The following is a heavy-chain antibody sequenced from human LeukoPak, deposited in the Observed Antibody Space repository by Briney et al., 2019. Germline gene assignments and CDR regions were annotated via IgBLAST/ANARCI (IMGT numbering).Heavy chain of an antibody. D-gene: IGHD2-2*01. CDR3: ARDMYCSSTSCYVSYYYYGMDV. J-gene: IGHJ6*02. Sequence: PGRSLRLSCAASGFTFDDYAMHWVRQAPGKGLEWVSGISWNSGSIGYADSVKGRFTISRDNAKNSLYLQMNSLRAEDTAVYYCARDMYCSSTSCYVSYYYYGMDVWGQGTTVTVSS. CDR1: GFTFDDYA. CDR2: ISWNSGSI. V-gene: IGHV3-9*01.